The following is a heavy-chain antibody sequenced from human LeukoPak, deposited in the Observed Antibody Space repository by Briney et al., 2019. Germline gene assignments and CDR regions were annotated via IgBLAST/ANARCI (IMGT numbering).Heavy chain of an antibody. CDR3: ARAGYSSSWYTFDY. J-gene: IGHJ4*02. CDR2: ISSSGRSI. CDR1: GFTFNIYE. D-gene: IGHD6-13*01. V-gene: IGHV3-48*03. Sequence: GGSLRLSCAASGFTFNIYEMNWVRQAPGKGPEWISYISSSGRSIYYADSVKGRFTISRDNAKNSVYLQMNSLRVEDTAIYYCARAGYSSSWYTFDYWGQGTLVTVSS.